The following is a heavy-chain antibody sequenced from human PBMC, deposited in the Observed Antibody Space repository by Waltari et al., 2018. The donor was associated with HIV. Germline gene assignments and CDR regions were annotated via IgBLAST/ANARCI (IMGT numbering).Heavy chain of an antibody. J-gene: IGHJ4*02. D-gene: IGHD6-19*01. CDR2: IRYDGSDT. V-gene: IGHV3-30*02. Sequence: QVQLVESGGGVVQPGGSRRLSCAASEFTFSHYGMHWVRQGPGKGLEWVASIRYDGSDTYYEEAMKGRFTISRDNSKNTLYLQMNSLGSEDTAVYYWARSSGGGTSGWFRWGQGTLVTVSS. CDR1: EFTFSHYG. CDR3: ARSSGGGTSGWFR.